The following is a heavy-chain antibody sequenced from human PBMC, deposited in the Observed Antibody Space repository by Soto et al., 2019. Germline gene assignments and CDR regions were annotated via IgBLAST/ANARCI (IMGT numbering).Heavy chain of an antibody. V-gene: IGHV4-39*01. J-gene: IGHJ3*01. CDR1: GGSISSKNYY. Sequence: SETLSLTCSVSGGSISSKNYYWGWIRQPPGKGLEWLGIIYYSGTTYYNPSLKSRVIISVDTSKNQFSLKLSSVTAADTAVYDCARRPSVPNGSSCFLAFDGWGQGTVV. CDR2: IYYSGTT. CDR3: ARRPSVPNGSSCFLAFDG. D-gene: IGHD3-22*01.